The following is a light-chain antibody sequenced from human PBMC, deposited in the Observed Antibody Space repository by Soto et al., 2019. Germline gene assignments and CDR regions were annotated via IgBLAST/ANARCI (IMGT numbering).Light chain of an antibody. J-gene: IGKJ5*01. CDR3: QQTYNVPIT. CDR1: QSIGTY. Sequence: DIQLTQSPSSLSASVGDRVTITCRASQSIGTYLSWYHQKPGKAPNLLMYAASNLQSGVPSRFSGSGSGTDFTLTISSLLPEDFATYYCQQTYNVPITFGQGTRLEIK. V-gene: IGKV1-39*01. CDR2: AAS.